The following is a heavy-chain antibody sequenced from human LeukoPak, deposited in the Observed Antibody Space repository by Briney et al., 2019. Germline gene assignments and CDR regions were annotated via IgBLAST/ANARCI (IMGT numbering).Heavy chain of an antibody. CDR1: GYTFTSYY. Sequence: ASVKVSCRASGYTFTSYYMHWVRQAPGQGLEWMGIINPSGGSTSYAQKFRGRVTMTRDMSTSTVYMELSSLRSEDTAVYYCARDLRTSGKRDAFDIWGQGTMVTVSS. J-gene: IGHJ3*02. V-gene: IGHV1-46*01. CDR3: ARDLRTSGKRDAFDI. D-gene: IGHD3-10*01. CDR2: INPSGGST.